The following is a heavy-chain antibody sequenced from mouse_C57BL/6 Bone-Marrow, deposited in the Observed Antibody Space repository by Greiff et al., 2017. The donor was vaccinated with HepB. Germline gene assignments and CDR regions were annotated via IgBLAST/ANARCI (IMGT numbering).Heavy chain of an antibody. V-gene: IGHV5-17*01. CDR1: GFTFSDYG. J-gene: IGHJ1*03. CDR3: ARGYYGSSPYWYFDV. Sequence: EVQLVESGGGLVKPGGSLKLSCAASGFTFSDYGLHWVRQAPEKGLEWVAYISRGRSTIYYADTVKGRFTISRDNAKNTLFLQMTSLRSEDTAMYYCARGYYGSSPYWYFDVWGTGTTVTVSS. CDR2: ISRGRSTI. D-gene: IGHD1-1*01.